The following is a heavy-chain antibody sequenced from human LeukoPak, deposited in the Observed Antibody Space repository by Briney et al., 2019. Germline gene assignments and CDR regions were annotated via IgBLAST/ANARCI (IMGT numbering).Heavy chain of an antibody. CDR3: ARGGLLLWLSAWAHYYFDY. V-gene: IGHV3-23*01. CDR2: ISGSGGST. Sequence: GGSLRLSCAASGFTFSSYAMSWVRQAPGKGLEWVSAISGSGGSTYYADSVKGRFTISRDNSKNTLYLQMNSLRAEDTAVYYCARGGLLLWLSAWAHYYFDYWGQGTLVTVSS. D-gene: IGHD5-18*01. J-gene: IGHJ4*02. CDR1: GFTFSSYA.